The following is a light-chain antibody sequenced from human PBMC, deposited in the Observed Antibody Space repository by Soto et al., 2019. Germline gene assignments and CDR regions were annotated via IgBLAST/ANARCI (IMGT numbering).Light chain of an antibody. CDR3: QQRSNWPLT. CDR1: QSVSSY. Sequence: EIVLTQSPATLSLSPGERATLSCRASQSVSSYLAWYQQKPGQAPRLLIYDASDRATDIPARFSGSGSGTDFTLTISSLEPEAFAVYYCQQRSNWPLTFGGGTKVEIK. CDR2: DAS. J-gene: IGKJ4*01. V-gene: IGKV3-11*01.